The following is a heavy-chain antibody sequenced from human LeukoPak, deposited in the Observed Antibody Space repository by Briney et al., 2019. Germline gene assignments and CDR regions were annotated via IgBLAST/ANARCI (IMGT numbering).Heavy chain of an antibody. CDR3: AREGLAAAAGKFDY. CDR1: GGTFSSYA. J-gene: IGHJ4*02. CDR2: IIPIFGTA. Sequence: SVKVSCTASGGTFSSYAISWVRQAPGQGLEWMGGIIPIFGTANYAQKFQGRVTITADESTSTAYMELSSLRSEDTAVYYCAREGLAAAAGKFDYWGQGTLVTVSS. V-gene: IGHV1-69*13. D-gene: IGHD6-13*01.